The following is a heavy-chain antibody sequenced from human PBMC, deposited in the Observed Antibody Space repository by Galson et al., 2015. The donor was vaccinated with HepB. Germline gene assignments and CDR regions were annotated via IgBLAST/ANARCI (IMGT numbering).Heavy chain of an antibody. D-gene: IGHD6-13*01. J-gene: IGHJ4*02. CDR3: SRLGDLPGYSSR. CDR1: GFTFSGSA. Sequence: SLRLSCAASGFTFSGSAIHWVRQASGKGPEWVGLIRSKAYSYATSYVPSLKGRFTISRDDSKNMAYLHMKSLKTEDTAMYYCSRLGDLPGYSSRWGQGTLVTVSS. CDR2: IRSKAYSYAT. V-gene: IGHV3-73*01.